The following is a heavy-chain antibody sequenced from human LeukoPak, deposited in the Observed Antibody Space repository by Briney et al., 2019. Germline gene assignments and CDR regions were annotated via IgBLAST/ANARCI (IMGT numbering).Heavy chain of an antibody. CDR3: TRWELLSGCFDH. V-gene: IGHV4-59*01. CDR2: IYYSGST. CDR1: GGSISSYY. Sequence: SETLSLTCTVSGGSISSYYWSWLRQPPGKGLEWIGYIYYSGSTNYNPSLKSRVTISVDTSKNQFSLKLSSVTAADMAVYYWTRWELLSGCFDHWGQGTLVTVSS. J-gene: IGHJ4*02. D-gene: IGHD1-26*01.